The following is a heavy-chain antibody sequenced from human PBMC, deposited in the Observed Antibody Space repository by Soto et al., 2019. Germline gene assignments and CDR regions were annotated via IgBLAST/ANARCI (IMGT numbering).Heavy chain of an antibody. D-gene: IGHD3-10*01. J-gene: IGHJ4*02. CDR3: ASDLYGSGSYYNSGYY. Sequence: GASVKVSCKASGGTFSSYAISWVRQAPGQGLEWMGGIIPIFGTANYAQKFQGRVTITADESTSTAYMELSSLRSEDTAVYYCASDLYGSGSYYNSGYYWGQGTLVTVSS. CDR2: IIPIFGTA. V-gene: IGHV1-69*13. CDR1: GGTFSSYA.